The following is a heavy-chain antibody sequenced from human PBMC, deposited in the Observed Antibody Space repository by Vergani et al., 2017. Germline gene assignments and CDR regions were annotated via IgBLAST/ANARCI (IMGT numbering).Heavy chain of an antibody. CDR3: VREGSYCGSTTCRNPSYVYYYHMDV. Sequence: QVQLVESGGGVVQPGRSLRLSCTSSGFTFSTYAMHWVRQAPCKGLEWVAIIYYDGSKKYYADSVKGRFTISRDNSRNTLDLLMSSLRAEDTAIYYCVREGSYCGSTTCRNPSYVYYYHMDVWGEGTTVTVSS. CDR1: GFTFSTYA. J-gene: IGHJ6*03. V-gene: IGHV3-33*01. CDR2: IYYDGSKK. D-gene: IGHD2-21*01.